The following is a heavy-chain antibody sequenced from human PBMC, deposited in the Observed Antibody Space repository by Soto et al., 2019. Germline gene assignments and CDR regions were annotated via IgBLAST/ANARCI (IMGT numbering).Heavy chain of an antibody. J-gene: IGHJ4*02. D-gene: IGHD2-2*02. V-gene: IGHV4-59*12. CDR1: GGSFSGYY. Sequence: SETLSLTCAVYGGSFSGYYWTWIRQPPGKGLEWIGYIYYSGSTNYNPSLKSRVTISVDTSKNQFSLKLSSVTAADTAVYYCARGRRRYCSSTSCYKPGDYWGQGTLVTVSS. CDR2: IYYSGST. CDR3: ARGRRRYCSSTSCYKPGDY.